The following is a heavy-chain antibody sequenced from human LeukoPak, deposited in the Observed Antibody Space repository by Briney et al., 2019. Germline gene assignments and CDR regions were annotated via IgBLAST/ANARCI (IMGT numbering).Heavy chain of an antibody. V-gene: IGHV1-18*01. J-gene: IGHJ3*02. Sequence: GASVKVFCKASGYTFTSYGISWVRQAPGQGLEWMGWISAYNGNTNYAQKFQGRVTMTTDTSTSTAYMELRSLRSDDTAVYYCARPQHRGGYGAFDIWGQGTMVTVSS. CDR2: ISAYNGNT. D-gene: IGHD2-15*01. CDR3: ARPQHRGGYGAFDI. CDR1: GYTFTSYG.